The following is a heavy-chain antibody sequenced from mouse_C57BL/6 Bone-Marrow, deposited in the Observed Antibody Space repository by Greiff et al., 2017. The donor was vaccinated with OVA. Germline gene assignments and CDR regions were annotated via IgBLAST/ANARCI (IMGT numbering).Heavy chain of an antibody. J-gene: IGHJ2*01. CDR1: GFTFTDYY. D-gene: IGHD3-2*02. Sequence: EVKVEESGGGLVQPGGSLSLSCAASGFTFTDYYMSWVRQPPGKALEWLGFIRNKANGYTTEYSASVKGRFTISRDNSQSILYLQMNALRAEDSATYYCARDSSGVFDYWGQGTTLTVSS. V-gene: IGHV7-3*01. CDR2: IRNKANGYTT. CDR3: ARDSSGVFDY.